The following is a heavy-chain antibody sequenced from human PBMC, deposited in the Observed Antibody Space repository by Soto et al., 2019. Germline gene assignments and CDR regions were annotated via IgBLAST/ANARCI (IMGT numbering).Heavy chain of an antibody. Sequence: SVKRSCKASGGTFSGHAISWVRHAPGQGPECISGLIPLFGTTQHAHRFQCRLTITADKSTTTAYMGLTRLRFEDTAIYYCARGPNWGYRFDYWGQGTLVTVSS. J-gene: IGHJ4*02. D-gene: IGHD7-27*01. CDR2: LIPLFGTT. CDR1: GGTFSGHA. CDR3: ARGPNWGYRFDY. V-gene: IGHV1-69*06.